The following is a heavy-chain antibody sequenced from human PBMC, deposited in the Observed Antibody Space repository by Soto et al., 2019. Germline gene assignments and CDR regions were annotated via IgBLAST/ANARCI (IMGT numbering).Heavy chain of an antibody. CDR2: TYYRSKWYN. D-gene: IGHD6-19*01. CDR1: GDSVSGNSAA. CDR3: AREFPYDESSASYVDY. J-gene: IGHJ4*02. V-gene: IGHV6-1*01. Sequence: SQTLSLTCAISGDSVSGNSAAWNWIRQSPSRGLEWLGRTYYRSKWYNDYAVSVKSRITVTPDTSKNQFSLHLNSVTPEDTAVYYCAREFPYDESSASYVDYWGKGALGTVPS.